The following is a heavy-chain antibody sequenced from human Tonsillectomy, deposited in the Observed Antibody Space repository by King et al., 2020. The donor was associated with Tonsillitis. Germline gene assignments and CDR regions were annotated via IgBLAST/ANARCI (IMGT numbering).Heavy chain of an antibody. D-gene: IGHD6-19*01. Sequence: VQLVESGGGLVQSGGSLRLSCVASGFTFSTHWMSWVRQAPGKGLEWVANIKQDGSEKYYVDSVKGRFAISRDNVKNSLYLQMNSLRAEDTAVYYCARESGGQWLGSLDIWGQGTMVTVSS. J-gene: IGHJ3*02. CDR1: GFTFSTHW. CDR3: ARESGGQWLGSLDI. V-gene: IGHV3-7*03. CDR2: IKQDGSEK.